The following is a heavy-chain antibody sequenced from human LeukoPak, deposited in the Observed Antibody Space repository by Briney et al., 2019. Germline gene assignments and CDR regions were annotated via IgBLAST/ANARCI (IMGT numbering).Heavy chain of an antibody. D-gene: IGHD4-23*01. CDR3: ARNGGNSDVDH. J-gene: IGHJ4*02. Sequence: SETLSLTCAVSGGSISSNSWWSWVRQPPGKGLEWIGEIYHSGRTNYNLSLKSRVTISVDMSKNQFSLKLSSVNAADTAVYYCARNGGNSDVDHWGQGTLVTVSS. V-gene: IGHV4-4*02. CDR2: IYHSGRT. CDR1: GGSISSNSW.